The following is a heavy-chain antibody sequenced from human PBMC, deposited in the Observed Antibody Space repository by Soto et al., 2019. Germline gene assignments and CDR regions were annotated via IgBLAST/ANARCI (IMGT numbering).Heavy chain of an antibody. CDR1: GTSISSTCW. J-gene: IGHJ4*02. CDR2: VYHTGTT. D-gene: IGHD6-6*01. V-gene: IGHV4-4*02. Sequence: SETLSLTCAVSGTSISSTCWWTWVRQPPGKGLEWIGEVYHTGTTKYNPSLKNRVTISVDKSNNQFSLELRAVTAADTAVYYCTRHKTSEGPKDYWGQGTLVTVSS. CDR3: TRHKTSEGPKDY.